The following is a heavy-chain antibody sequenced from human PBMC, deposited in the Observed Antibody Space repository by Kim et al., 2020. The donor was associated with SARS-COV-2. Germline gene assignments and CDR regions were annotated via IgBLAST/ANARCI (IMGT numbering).Heavy chain of an antibody. CDR1: GFTFSSYG. Sequence: GGSLRLSCAASGFTFSSYGMHWVRQAPGKGLEWVAVISYDGSNKYYADSVKGRFTISRDNSKNTLYLQMNSLRAEDTAVYYCAKGTRYSSSSWFYYYGMDVWGQGTTVTVSS. CDR2: ISYDGSNK. V-gene: IGHV3-30*18. J-gene: IGHJ6*02. CDR3: AKGTRYSSSSWFYYYGMDV. D-gene: IGHD6-6*01.